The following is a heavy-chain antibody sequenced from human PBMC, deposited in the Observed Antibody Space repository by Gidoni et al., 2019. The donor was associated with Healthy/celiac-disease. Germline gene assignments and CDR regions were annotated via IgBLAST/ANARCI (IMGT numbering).Heavy chain of an antibody. J-gene: IGHJ3*02. D-gene: IGHD3-22*01. CDR1: GGSISSSNW. Sequence: QVQLQESGPGLVKPSGTLSLTCAVSGGSISSSNWWSWVRQPPGKGLEWIGEIYHSGSTNYNPSLKSRVTISVDKSKNQFSLKLSSVTAADTAVYYCASPSPDDSSGYYRQNAFDIWGQGTMVTVSS. CDR3: ASPSPDDSSGYYRQNAFDI. V-gene: IGHV4-4*02. CDR2: IYHSGST.